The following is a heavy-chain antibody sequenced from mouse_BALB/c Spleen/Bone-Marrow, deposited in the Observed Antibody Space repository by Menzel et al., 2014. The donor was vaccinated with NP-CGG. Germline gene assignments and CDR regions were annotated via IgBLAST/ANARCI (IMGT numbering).Heavy chain of an antibody. CDR3: ARYLGAYFDY. J-gene: IGHJ2*01. D-gene: IGHD1-1*01. CDR2: IYYSGTI. V-gene: IGHV3-5*02. CDR1: GISITTGNYR. Sequence: EVQLQQSGPGLVKPPQTVSLTCTVTGISITTGNYRWSWIRQFPGNKLEWIGYIYYSGTITYNPSLTSRTTITRDTSKNQFFLEMNSLTAEDTATYYCARYLGAYFDYWGQGTTLTVSS.